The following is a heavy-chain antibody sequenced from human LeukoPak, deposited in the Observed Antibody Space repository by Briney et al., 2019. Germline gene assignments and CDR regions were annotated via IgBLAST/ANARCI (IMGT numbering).Heavy chain of an antibody. D-gene: IGHD2-15*01. CDR1: GFTFSNYG. J-gene: IGHJ6*03. CDR2: IRYDGSNK. Sequence: GGSLRLSCAASGFTFSNYGMHWVRQAPGKGLEWVAFIRYDGSNKYFEYSLKGRFTISRDNFKNTLYLQMNSLRPEDTAVYYCAKDWRRIVVVGPITRHGNYMDVWGKGTTVTISS. CDR3: AKDWRRIVVVGPITRHGNYMDV. V-gene: IGHV3-30*02.